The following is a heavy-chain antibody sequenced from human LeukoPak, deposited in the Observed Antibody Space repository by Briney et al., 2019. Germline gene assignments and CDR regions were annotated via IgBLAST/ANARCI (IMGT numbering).Heavy chain of an antibody. CDR2: IYSGGST. J-gene: IGHJ4*02. Sequence: GGSLRLSCAASGFIVSSNYMSWVRQAPGKGLEWVSVIYSGGSTYYADSVKGRFTISRGNSKNTLYLQMNSLRAEDTAVYYCARTISGSYFELDNYYFDYWGQGTLVTVSS. CDR3: ARTISGSYFELDNYYFDY. CDR1: GFIVSSNY. D-gene: IGHD1-26*01. V-gene: IGHV3-53*01.